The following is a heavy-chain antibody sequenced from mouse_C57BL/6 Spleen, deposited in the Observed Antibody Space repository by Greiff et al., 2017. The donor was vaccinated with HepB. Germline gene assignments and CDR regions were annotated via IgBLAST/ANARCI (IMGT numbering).Heavy chain of an antibody. Sequence: QVQLQQSGAELARPGASVKMSCKASGYTFTSYTMHWVKQRPGQGLEWIGYINPSSGYTKYNQKFKDKATLTADKSSSTAYMQLSSLTSEDSAVYYCAPIYYGDDGFAYWGQGTLVTVSA. CDR2: INPSSGYT. D-gene: IGHD2-2*01. J-gene: IGHJ3*01. V-gene: IGHV1-4*01. CDR1: GYTFTSYT. CDR3: APIYYGDDGFAY.